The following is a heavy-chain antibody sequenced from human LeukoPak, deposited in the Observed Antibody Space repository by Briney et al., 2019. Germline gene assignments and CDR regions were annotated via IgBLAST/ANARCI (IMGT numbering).Heavy chain of an antibody. CDR1: GGSINSYY. D-gene: IGHD3-16*01. V-gene: IGHV4-59*01. CDR2: IYNSGNT. J-gene: IGHJ5*02. Sequence: SETLSLTCTVSGGSINSYYWTWIRQPPGRGLEWIGNIYNSGNTNYNPSLKSRVTISVDTSKNQFSLKLNSVTAADTAVYYCARESGSYLWRSWLNPWGQGTLVTVSS. CDR3: ARESGSYLWRSWLNP.